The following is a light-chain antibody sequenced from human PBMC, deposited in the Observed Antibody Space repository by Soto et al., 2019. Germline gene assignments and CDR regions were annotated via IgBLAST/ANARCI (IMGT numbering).Light chain of an antibody. J-gene: IGKJ4*01. CDR1: QSINRH. CDR2: DAS. V-gene: IGKV3-11*01. Sequence: ETVLTQSPAILSFSPGGRAPLSCRASQSINRHLAWYRQKPGQAPRLLIYDASNRATGIPARFSGSGSGTDFTLTISSLGPEDFGVYYCQQRSNWPPVTFGGGTKVDIK. CDR3: QQRSNWPPVT.